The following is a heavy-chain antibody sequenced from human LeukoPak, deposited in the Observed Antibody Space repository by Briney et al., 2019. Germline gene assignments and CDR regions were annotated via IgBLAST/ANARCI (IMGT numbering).Heavy chain of an antibody. CDR3: ARGVGFTTCMDV. D-gene: IGHD1-14*01. CDR2: FNGRGGTT. V-gene: IGHV3-23*01. CDR1: GLTLSSHM. Sequence: GGSLRLSCAASGLTLSSHMMSWVRQAPGKGLEWVSYFNGRGGTTDYADSVKGRFTMLRDSSKDTLFLQMNSLRAEDTAVYYCARGVGFTTCMDVWGQGTTVTVSS. J-gene: IGHJ6*02.